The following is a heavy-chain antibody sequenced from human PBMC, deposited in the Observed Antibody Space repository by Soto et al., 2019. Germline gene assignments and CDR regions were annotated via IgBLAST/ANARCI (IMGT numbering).Heavy chain of an antibody. J-gene: IGHJ3*01. CDR1: GFSFSGKNY. V-gene: IGHV3-53*01. Sequence: ESGGGLIQPGGSLRLSCAASGFSFSGKNYLTWVRQAPGKGLEWVSALYDTDGTYYADSVKGRFSVSRDNSKNTFYLRLHSLRPDDTALYFCATWLQREHAFDVWGLGTMVTVSS. CDR3: ATWLQREHAFDV. D-gene: IGHD1-1*01. CDR2: LYDTDGT.